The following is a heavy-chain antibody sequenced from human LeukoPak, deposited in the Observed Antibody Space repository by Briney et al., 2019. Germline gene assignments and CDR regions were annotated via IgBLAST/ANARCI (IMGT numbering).Heavy chain of an antibody. CDR1: GFTFDDYA. J-gene: IGHJ4*02. CDR2: ISWNSGSI. Sequence: GGSLRLSCAASGFTFDDYAMHWVRQAPGKGLEWVSGISWNSGSIGYADSVKGRFTISRDNAKNSLYLQMNSLRAEDTALYYCAKGGHALDYWGQGTLVTVSS. CDR3: AKGGHALDY. V-gene: IGHV3-9*01. D-gene: IGHD2-8*01.